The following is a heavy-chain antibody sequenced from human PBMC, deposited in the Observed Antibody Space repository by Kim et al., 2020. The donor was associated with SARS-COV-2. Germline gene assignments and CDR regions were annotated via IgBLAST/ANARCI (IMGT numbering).Heavy chain of an antibody. V-gene: IGHV3-23*03. D-gene: IGHD3-22*01. CDR2: IYSGGSST. CDR3: AKGAPYDTAAVDI. CDR1: GFTFSSYA. Sequence: GGSLRLSCAASGFTFSSYAMSWVRQAPGKGLEWVSVIYSGGSSTYYADSVKGRFTISRDNSKNTLYLQMNSLRAEDTAVYYCAKGAPYDTAAVDIWGQGTMVTVSS. J-gene: IGHJ3*02.